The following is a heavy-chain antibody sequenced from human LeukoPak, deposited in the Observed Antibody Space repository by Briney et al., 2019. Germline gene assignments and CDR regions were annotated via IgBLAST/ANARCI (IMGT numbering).Heavy chain of an antibody. D-gene: IGHD1-26*01. V-gene: IGHV1-18*01. CDR2: ISAYNGNT. Sequence: ASVKISCKASGYTFTSYGISWVRHTPVQGLEWMGWISAYNGNTNYAQKLQGRVTMTTDTSTSTAYMELRSLRSDDTAVYYCARDDSFPLGVGATSFDYWGQGTLVTVSS. CDR1: GYTFTSYG. CDR3: ARDDSFPLGVGATSFDY. J-gene: IGHJ4*02.